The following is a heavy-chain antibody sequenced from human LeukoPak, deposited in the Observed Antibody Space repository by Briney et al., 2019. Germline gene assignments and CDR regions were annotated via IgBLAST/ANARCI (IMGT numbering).Heavy chain of an antibody. V-gene: IGHV3-23*01. CDR2: ISHSGGST. CDR1: GFTFNIYA. D-gene: IGHD3-22*01. CDR3: AKGYGTMIDDAFDI. Sequence: PGGSLRLSCAASGFTFNIYAMSWVRQAPGKGLEWVSCISHSGGSTYYADSVKGRVTISRDNSKKTMYLQMNSLRAEDTAVYYCAKGYGTMIDDAFDIWGQGTMVTVSS. J-gene: IGHJ3*02.